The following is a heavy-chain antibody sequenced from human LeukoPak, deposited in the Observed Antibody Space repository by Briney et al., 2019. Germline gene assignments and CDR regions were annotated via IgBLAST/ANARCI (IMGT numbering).Heavy chain of an antibody. Sequence: HPGGSLRLSCAASGFTFSNFGMHWVRQAPGKGLEWVALMSYDGSNKYYADSVKGRFTISRDNSKNTLFLQMNSLRAEDTAVYYCAREGYSSEYDAFDIWGQGTMVTVSS. J-gene: IGHJ3*02. CDR3: AREGYSSEYDAFDI. D-gene: IGHD3-22*01. CDR1: GFTFSNFG. V-gene: IGHV3-30*19. CDR2: MSYDGSNK.